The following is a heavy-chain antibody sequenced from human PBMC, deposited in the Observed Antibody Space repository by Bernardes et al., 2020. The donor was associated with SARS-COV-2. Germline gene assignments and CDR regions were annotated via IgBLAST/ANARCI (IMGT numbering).Heavy chain of an antibody. CDR1: GFTFSSYD. D-gene: IGHD3-3*01. V-gene: IGHV3-13*01. J-gene: IGHJ6*02. CDR3: ARVRYDSSRGYYYYGMDV. Sequence: GGSLRLSCAASGFTFSSYDMHWVRQATGKGLEWVSAIGTAGDTYYPGSVKGRFTISRENAKNSLYLQMNSLRAGDTAVYYCARVRYDSSRGYYYYGMDVWGQGTTVTVSS. CDR2: IGTAGDT.